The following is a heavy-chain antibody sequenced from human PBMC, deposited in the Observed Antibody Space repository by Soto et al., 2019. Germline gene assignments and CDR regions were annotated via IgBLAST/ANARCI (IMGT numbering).Heavy chain of an antibody. D-gene: IGHD1-1*01. CDR3: ARGRYGDY. CDR2: ISAHNGNT. Sequence: QVHLVQSGAEVKTPGASVKVSCKGSGYAFTTYGITWVRQAPGQGLEWMGWISAHNGNTNYAQKLQGRVTVTGDTSASTAYMELRSLRSDDTAVYYCARGRYGDYWGQGALVTVSS. V-gene: IGHV1-18*01. J-gene: IGHJ4*02. CDR1: GYAFTTYG.